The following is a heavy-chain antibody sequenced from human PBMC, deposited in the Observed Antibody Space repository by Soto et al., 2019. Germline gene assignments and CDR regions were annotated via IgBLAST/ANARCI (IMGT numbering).Heavy chain of an antibody. D-gene: IGHD3-16*01. Sequence: GESLRISCKGSGYRFSSYWIGLVRPMPGKGLEWMGIIYPGDSDTRYSPSFQGQVTISADKSISTAYLQWSSLKASDTAMYYCARQGGFMITFGGTKYGMDVWGQGTTVTVSS. J-gene: IGHJ6*02. CDR1: GYRFSSYW. CDR3: ARQGGFMITFGGTKYGMDV. V-gene: IGHV5-51*01. CDR2: IYPGDSDT.